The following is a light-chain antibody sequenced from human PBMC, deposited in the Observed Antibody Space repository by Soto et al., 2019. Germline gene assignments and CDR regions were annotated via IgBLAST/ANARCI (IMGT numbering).Light chain of an antibody. Sequence: EVVLTQSPASLSLSPGESVTLSCRASQDIGRYLAWYQQKPGQAPRLLIYDASKRATGIPARFSGSGSGTDLSLTISGLGAEDFAVYYCQWRSNWYTFGQGTNLEIK. CDR3: QWRSNWYT. J-gene: IGKJ2*01. CDR1: QDIGRY. CDR2: DAS. V-gene: IGKV3-11*01.